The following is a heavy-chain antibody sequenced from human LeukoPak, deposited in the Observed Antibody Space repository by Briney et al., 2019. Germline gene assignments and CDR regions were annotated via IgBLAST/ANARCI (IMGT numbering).Heavy chain of an antibody. Sequence: GASVKVSCKASGYIFKSYGVNWVRQAPGQGLEWVASISGFNVQTDYGQMLQGRFTITRDTSTNTSYLELRSMRSEDTVLYYCAMSGILVTGVRMDVWGKGPTVIVSS. D-gene: IGHD2-8*02. CDR2: ISGFNVQT. CDR3: AMSGILVTGVRMDV. CDR1: GYIFKSYG. J-gene: IGHJ6*04. V-gene: IGHV1-18*01.